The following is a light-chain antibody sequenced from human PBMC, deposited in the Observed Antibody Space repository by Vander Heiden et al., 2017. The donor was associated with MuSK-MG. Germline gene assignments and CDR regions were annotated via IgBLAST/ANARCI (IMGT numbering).Light chain of an antibody. J-gene: IGKJ1*01. CDR3: LQHQRGWT. CDR1: QGIAYD. Sequence: IQMTQSPSSLSASVGDRVTITCRASQGIAYDLGWFQQKPGRAPKRLIYAASTLQSGVPSRFSGSGSGTEITLTISSLQPEDLATYCCLQHQRGWTFGQGTKVEIK. CDR2: AAS. V-gene: IGKV1-17*01.